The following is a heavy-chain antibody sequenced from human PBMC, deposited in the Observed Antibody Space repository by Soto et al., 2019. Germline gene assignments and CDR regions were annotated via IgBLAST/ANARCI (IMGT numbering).Heavy chain of an antibody. CDR3: ATTVTTDYYYYGMDV. D-gene: IGHD4-17*01. CDR1: GYRFTNYW. CDR2: IYPDDSDT. Sequence: PGESLKISCKGSGYRFTNYWIGWVRQMPGKGLEWLGIIYPDDSDTRYSPSFQGQGTISADKSISTAYLQWSSLKASDTAMYYCATTVTTDYYYYGMDVWGQGTTVTVSS. J-gene: IGHJ6*02. V-gene: IGHV5-51*01.